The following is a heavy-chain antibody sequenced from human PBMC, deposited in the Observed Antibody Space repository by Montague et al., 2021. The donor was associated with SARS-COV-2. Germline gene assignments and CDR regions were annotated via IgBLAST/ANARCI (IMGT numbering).Heavy chain of an antibody. V-gene: IGHV4-59*13. CDR1: GGSINNYY. CDR3: ARRRGGEVFARFMYWYFDV. J-gene: IGHJ2*01. D-gene: IGHD2-21*01. CDR2: IYYSGSVTT. Sequence: SETLSLTCSVSGGSINNYYWGWARQSPGKGLEWIGYIYYSGSVTTSYNPSLKSRVSISVDASENQFSLKLTSVTAADTAVYYCARRRGGEVFARFMYWYFDVWSRGSLVTVSS.